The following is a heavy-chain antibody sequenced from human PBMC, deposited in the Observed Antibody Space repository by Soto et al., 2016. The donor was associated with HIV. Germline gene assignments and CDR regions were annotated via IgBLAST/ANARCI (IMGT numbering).Heavy chain of an antibody. D-gene: IGHD2-15*01. Sequence: QVQLQESGPGLVKPSETLSLTCTVSGGSISSYYWSWIRQPPGKGLEWIGYIYYSGSTNYNPSLKSRVTISVDTSKNQFSLKLSSVTAADTAVYYCARGGYCSGGSCYPRSYYYYMDVWGKGTTVTVSS. CDR3: ARGGYCSGGSCYPRSYYYYMDV. CDR2: IYYSGST. J-gene: IGHJ6*03. CDR1: GGSISSYY. V-gene: IGHV4-59*01.